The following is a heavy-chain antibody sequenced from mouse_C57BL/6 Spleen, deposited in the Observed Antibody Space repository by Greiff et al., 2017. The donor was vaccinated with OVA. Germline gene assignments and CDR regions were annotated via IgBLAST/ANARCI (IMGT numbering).Heavy chain of an antibody. J-gene: IGHJ3*01. CDR3: AREGGSRFAY. CDR2: ISDGGSYT. Sequence: EVKVVESGGGLVKPGGSLKLSCAASGFTFSSYAMSWVRQTPEKRLEWVATISDGGSYTYYPDNVKGRFTISRDNAKNNLYLQMSHLKSEDTAMYYCAREGGSRFAYWGQGTLVTVSA. V-gene: IGHV5-4*01. CDR1: GFTFSSYA. D-gene: IGHD1-1*01.